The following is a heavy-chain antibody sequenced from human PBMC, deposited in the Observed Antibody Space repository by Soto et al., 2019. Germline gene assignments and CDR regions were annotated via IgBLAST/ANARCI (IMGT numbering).Heavy chain of an antibody. CDR1: GYTFSNYG. CDR3: ARVVTGAEGWFGP. D-gene: IGHD1-20*01. Sequence: GASVKVSCKTSGYTFSNYGITWVRQAPGQPLEWLGWISLYSDGTNYAQKFQGRVSMTTDTSTTTAYMELRSLRSDDTAVYYCARVVTGAEGWFGPWGQGNLVTVSS. CDR2: ISLYSDGT. V-gene: IGHV1-18*01. J-gene: IGHJ5*02.